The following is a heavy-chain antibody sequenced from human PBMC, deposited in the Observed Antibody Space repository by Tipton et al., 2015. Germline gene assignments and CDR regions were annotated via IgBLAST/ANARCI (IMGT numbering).Heavy chain of an antibody. V-gene: IGHV3-9*01. CDR1: GFDFETYA. Sequence: SLRLSCAASGFDFETYAMHWVRQVPGKGLEWVSGISWNSGSLGYVESVKGRFTVSRDNAKNTLYLQMNSLRAEDTAVYYCAREDFTDFDYWGQGTLVTVSS. J-gene: IGHJ4*02. CDR2: ISWNSGSL. D-gene: IGHD2/OR15-2a*01. CDR3: AREDFTDFDY.